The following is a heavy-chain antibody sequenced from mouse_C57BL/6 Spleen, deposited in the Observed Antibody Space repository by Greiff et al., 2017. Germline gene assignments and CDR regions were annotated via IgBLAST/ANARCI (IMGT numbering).Heavy chain of an antibody. CDR2: IRNKANGYTT. J-gene: IGHJ1*03. Sequence: EVKLVESGGGLVQPGGSLSLSCAASGFTFTDYYMSWVRQPPGKALEWLGFIRNKANGYTTEYSASVKGRFSISRVNSQSILYLQMNAMRAEDSATYYCARLYGNCVWYFDVWGTGTTVTVSS. CDR3: ARLYGNCVWYFDV. V-gene: IGHV7-3*01. CDR1: GFTFTDYY. D-gene: IGHD2-1*01.